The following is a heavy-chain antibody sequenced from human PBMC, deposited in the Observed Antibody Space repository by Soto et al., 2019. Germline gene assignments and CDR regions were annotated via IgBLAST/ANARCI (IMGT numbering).Heavy chain of an antibody. Sequence: SETLSLTCTVSGGSMISYYWSWIRQPPGRGLEWIGYIYYSGSTNYNPSLKSRVTISVDTSKNQFSLKLSSVTAADTAVYYCAREYSSSPCYFDYWGQGTLVTVSS. V-gene: IGHV4-59*01. J-gene: IGHJ4*02. CDR1: GGSMISYY. CDR3: AREYSSSPCYFDY. CDR2: IYYSGST. D-gene: IGHD6-6*01.